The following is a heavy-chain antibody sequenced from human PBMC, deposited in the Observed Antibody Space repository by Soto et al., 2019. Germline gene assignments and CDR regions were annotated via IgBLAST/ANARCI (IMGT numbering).Heavy chain of an antibody. D-gene: IGHD3-10*01. CDR3: ARGWGLLWFGELLYRRAYYYGMDV. CDR2: INPNSGGT. V-gene: IGHV1-2*04. J-gene: IGHJ6*02. CDR1: GYTFTGYY. Sequence: ASVKVSCKASGYTFTGYYMHWVRQAPGQGLEWMGWINPNSGGTNYAQKFQGWVTMTRDTSISTAYMELSRLRSDDTAVYYCARGWGLLWFGELLYRRAYYYGMDVWGQGTTVTVSS.